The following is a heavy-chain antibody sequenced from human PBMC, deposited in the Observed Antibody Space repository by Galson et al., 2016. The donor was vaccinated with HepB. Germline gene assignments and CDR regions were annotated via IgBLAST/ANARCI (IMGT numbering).Heavy chain of an antibody. Sequence: QSGAEVKKPGESLKISCKGSGYSFTSYWIGWVRQMPGKGLEWMGIINPGDSDTRYGPSFQGQVTISADKSISTAYLQWSSLRASDTAMYYCARLARGWYPHSEFGYWGQGTLVTVSP. V-gene: IGHV5-51*01. CDR3: ARLARGWYPHSEFGY. D-gene: IGHD6-19*01. CDR2: INPGDSDT. CDR1: GYSFTSYW. J-gene: IGHJ4*02.